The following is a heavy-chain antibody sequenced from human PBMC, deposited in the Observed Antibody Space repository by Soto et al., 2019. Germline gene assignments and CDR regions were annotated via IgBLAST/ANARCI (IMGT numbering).Heavy chain of an antibody. V-gene: IGHV4-59*08. CDR3: SRGGHCTDGVCHALDY. Sequence: PSETLSLTCTVSGGSISTYYWSWIRQPPGKGLEWIGYIYYGGSANYNPSLESRVTISLDRSKKQFSLRLNSVTAADTAVYYCSRGGHCTDGVCHALDYCGEGTLVTVSS. D-gene: IGHD2-8*01. CDR1: GGSISTYY. J-gene: IGHJ4*02. CDR2: IYYGGSA.